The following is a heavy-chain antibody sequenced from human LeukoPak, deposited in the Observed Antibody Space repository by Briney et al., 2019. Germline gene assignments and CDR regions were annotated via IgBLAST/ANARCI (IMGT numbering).Heavy chain of an antibody. D-gene: IGHD5-18*01. CDR3: ARKTKRGYSYGQSWFDP. CDR1: GFTFSSYG. Sequence: SGRSLRLSCAASGFTFSSYGMHWVRQAPGKGLEWVAVISYDGSNKYYADSVKGRFTISRDNSKNTLYLQMNSLRAEDTALYYCARKTKRGYSYGQSWFDPWGQGTLVTVSS. V-gene: IGHV3-30*03. J-gene: IGHJ5*02. CDR2: ISYDGSNK.